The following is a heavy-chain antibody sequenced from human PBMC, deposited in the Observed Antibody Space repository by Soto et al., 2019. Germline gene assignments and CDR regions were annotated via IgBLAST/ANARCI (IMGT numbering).Heavy chain of an antibody. CDR1: GFTFSSYS. V-gene: IGHV3-21*01. CDR3: ARTGDGSGGTYYFDY. J-gene: IGHJ4*02. Sequence: VQLVESGGGLVKPGGSLRLSCAASGFTFSSYSMNWVRQAPGKGLEWVSSISSSSSYIYYADSVKGRFTISRDNAKNSLYLQMNSLRAEDTAVYYCARTGDGSGGTYYFDYWGQGTLVTVSS. CDR2: ISSSSSYI. D-gene: IGHD2-15*01.